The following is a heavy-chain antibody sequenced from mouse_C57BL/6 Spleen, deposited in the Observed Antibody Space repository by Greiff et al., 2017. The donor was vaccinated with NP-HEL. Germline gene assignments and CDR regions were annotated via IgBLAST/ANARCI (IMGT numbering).Heavy chain of an antibody. Sequence: EVQLQQSGPELVKPGASVKISCKASGYSFTGYYMNWVKQSPEKSLEWIGEINPSTGGTTYNQKFKAKATLTVDKSSSTAYMQLKSLTSEDSAVYYCATGFTAQASAWFAYWGQGTLVTVSA. CDR2: INPSTGGT. CDR1: GYSFTGYY. V-gene: IGHV1-42*01. CDR3: ATGFTAQASAWFAY. J-gene: IGHJ3*01. D-gene: IGHD3-2*02.